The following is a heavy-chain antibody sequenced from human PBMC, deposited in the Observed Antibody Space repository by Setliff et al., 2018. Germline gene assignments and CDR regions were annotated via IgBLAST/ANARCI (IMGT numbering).Heavy chain of an antibody. CDR2: IYQSGSV. CDR3: AREVGTSTSSDAFDV. Sequence: KTSETLSLTCTVSGDSISSGDYFWSWIRQPPGKGLEWMAYIYQSGSVYYNPSLKSRVTMAVDTSKNQLSLHLTSVTAADTAMYYCAREVGTSTSSDAFDVWGQGMMVTVSS. D-gene: IGHD1-26*01. V-gene: IGHV4-30-4*08. J-gene: IGHJ3*01. CDR1: GDSISSGDYF.